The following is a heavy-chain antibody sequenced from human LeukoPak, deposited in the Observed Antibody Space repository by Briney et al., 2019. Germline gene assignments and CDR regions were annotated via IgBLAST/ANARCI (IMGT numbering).Heavy chain of an antibody. CDR2: ISSSGRTI. CDR1: GFTFSSYE. V-gene: IGHV3-48*03. CDR3: ARDRRGGIAAAANYFDY. D-gene: IGHD6-13*01. J-gene: IGHJ4*02. Sequence: GGSLRLSCAASGFTFSSYEMNWVRQAPGKGLEWVSYISSSGRTIYYADSVKGRFTISRDNAKNSLYLQMNSLRAEDTAVYYCARDRRGGIAAAANYFDYWGQGTLVTVSS.